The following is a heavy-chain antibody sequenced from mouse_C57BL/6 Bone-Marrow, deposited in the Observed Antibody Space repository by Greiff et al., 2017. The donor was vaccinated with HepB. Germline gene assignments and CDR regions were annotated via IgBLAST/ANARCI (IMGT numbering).Heavy chain of an antibody. CDR2: IDPSDSYT. D-gene: IGHD1-1*01. V-gene: IGHV1-59*01. CDR1: GYTFTSYW. Sequence: VQLQQPGAELVRPGTSVKLSCKASGYTFTSYWMHWVKQRPGQGLEWIGVIDPSDSYTNYNQKFKGKATLTVDTSSSTAYMQLSSLTSEDSAVYYCARSGDYYGSSYVPFAYWGQGTLVTVSA. CDR3: ARSGDYYGSSYVPFAY. J-gene: IGHJ3*01.